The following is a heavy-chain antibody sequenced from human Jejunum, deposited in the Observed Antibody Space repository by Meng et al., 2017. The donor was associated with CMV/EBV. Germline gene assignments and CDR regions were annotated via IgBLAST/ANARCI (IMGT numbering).Heavy chain of an antibody. V-gene: IGHV1-46*01. CDR3: ATAIFMVRGVSDYFDN. CDR1: DTFIDYS. Sequence: DTFIDYSMHWVRQAPGQGLGWMGVFDPNGTYKRYAQQLHDRVSMTRDTSTSTVYLELTSLTSDDTAVYYCATAIFMVRGVSDYFDNWGQGTLVTVSS. CDR2: FDPNGTYK. J-gene: IGHJ4*02. D-gene: IGHD3-10*01.